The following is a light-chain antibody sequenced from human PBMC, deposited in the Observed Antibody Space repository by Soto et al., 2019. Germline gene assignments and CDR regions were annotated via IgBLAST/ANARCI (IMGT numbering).Light chain of an antibody. CDR3: SSYVGSNNLG. CDR1: SSDVGGYNY. CDR2: EVS. Sequence: QSALTQPPSASGSPGQSVTISCTGTSSDVGGYNYVSWYQQHPGKAPKLMIYEVSKRPSGVPDRFSGSKSGNTASLTVSGLQAEDEADYYCSSYVGSNNLGFGGGTKVTVL. V-gene: IGLV2-8*01. J-gene: IGLJ2*01.